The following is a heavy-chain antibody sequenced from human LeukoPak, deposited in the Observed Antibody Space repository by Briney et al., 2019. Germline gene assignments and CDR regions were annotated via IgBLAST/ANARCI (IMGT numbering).Heavy chain of an antibody. CDR3: IRDREDGFNLDY. J-gene: IGHJ4*02. Sequence: SQTLSLTCAITRDSVSSNTAAWNWIRQSPSRGLEWLGRTYYRSKWYHDYAVSVKSRITINADTSKNQFSLQLNSVTPEDTAVYYCIRDREDGFNLDYWGRGTLVTVSS. CDR1: RDSVSSNTAA. V-gene: IGHV6-1*01. CDR2: TYYRSKWYH. D-gene: IGHD5-24*01.